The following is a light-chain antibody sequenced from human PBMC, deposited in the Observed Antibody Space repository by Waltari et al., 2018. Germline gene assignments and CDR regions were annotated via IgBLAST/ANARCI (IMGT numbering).Light chain of an antibody. J-gene: IGKJ4*01. V-gene: IGKV3-11*01. CDR2: DAS. Sequence: EIVLTQSPATLSLSPGERATLSCRASQSVRSYLAWYQQKPGQAPRLVIYDASNRATGIPARFSGSWSGTDFTLTISSLEPEDFAVYYCQQRSNWPLFGGGTKVEIK. CDR1: QSVRSY. CDR3: QQRSNWPL.